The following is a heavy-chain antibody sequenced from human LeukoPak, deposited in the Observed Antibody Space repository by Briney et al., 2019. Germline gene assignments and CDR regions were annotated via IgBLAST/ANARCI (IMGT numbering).Heavy chain of an antibody. V-gene: IGHV4-39*07. CDR2: IYYSGST. CDR3: ARDRFMLELRVGDWFDP. CDR1: GGSISSSSYY. D-gene: IGHD1-7*01. Sequence: PSETLSLTCTVSGGSISSSSYYWGWIRQPPGKGLVWIGSIYYSGSTYYNPSLKSRVTISVDTSKNQFSLKLSSVTAADTAVYYCARDRFMLELRVGDWFDPWGQGTLVTVSS. J-gene: IGHJ5*02.